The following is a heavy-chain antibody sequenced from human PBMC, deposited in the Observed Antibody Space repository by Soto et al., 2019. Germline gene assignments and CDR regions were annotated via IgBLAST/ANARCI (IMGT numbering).Heavy chain of an antibody. CDR3: ARAPTYYDFWSGYFYFDC. V-gene: IGHV1-3*01. CDR2: INAGNGNT. J-gene: IGHJ4*02. Sequence: ASVKVSCKASGYTFTSYAMHWVRQAPGQRLEWMGWINAGNGNTKYSQKFQGRVTITRDTSASTAYMELSSLRSEDTAVYYCARAPTYYDFWSGYFYFDCWGQGTLVTVSS. D-gene: IGHD3-3*01. CDR1: GYTFTSYA.